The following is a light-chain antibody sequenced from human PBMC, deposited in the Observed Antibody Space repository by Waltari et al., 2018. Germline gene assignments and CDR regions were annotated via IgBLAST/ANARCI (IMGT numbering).Light chain of an antibody. J-gene: IGKJ2*01. CDR1: QSVSSSY. Sequence: EHVLTQSPGTLSLSPEERATLSCRASQSVSSSYLAWYQQKPGQAPRLLIYGASSRATGIPDRFSGSGSGTDFTLTISRLEPEDFAVYYCQQYGSSPRMYTFGQGTKLEI. CDR2: GAS. CDR3: QQYGSSPRMYT. V-gene: IGKV3-20*01.